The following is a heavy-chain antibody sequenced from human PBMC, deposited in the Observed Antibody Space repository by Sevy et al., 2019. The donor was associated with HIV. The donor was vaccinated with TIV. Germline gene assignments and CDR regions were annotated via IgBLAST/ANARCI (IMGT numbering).Heavy chain of an antibody. Sequence: SETLSLTCTVSGGSISSSSYYWGWIRQPPGKGLEWIGSIYYSGSTYYNPSLKSRVTISVDTSKNQFSLKLSSVTAADTAVYYCARSIYGDYYYYYYYGMDVWGQWTTVTVSS. D-gene: IGHD4-17*01. CDR2: IYYSGST. V-gene: IGHV4-39*01. CDR1: GGSISSSSYY. CDR3: ARSIYGDYYYYYYYGMDV. J-gene: IGHJ6*02.